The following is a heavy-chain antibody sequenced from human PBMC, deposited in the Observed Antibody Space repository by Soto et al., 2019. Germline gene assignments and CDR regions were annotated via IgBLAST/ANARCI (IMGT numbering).Heavy chain of an antibody. J-gene: IGHJ4*02. CDR2: INYSGTT. D-gene: IGHD3-22*01. V-gene: IGHV4-38-2*01. Sequence: SETLSLTCAVSGDSISTGYYWAWIRQPPGKELEWIGNINYSGTTYYNPSLKSRVTISVDTSKKQFSLTLTSVTAEDTAVYYCATGRRYYYDGTGPFYFEHWGQGTLVTVSS. CDR1: GDSISTGYY. CDR3: ATGRRYYYDGTGPFYFEH.